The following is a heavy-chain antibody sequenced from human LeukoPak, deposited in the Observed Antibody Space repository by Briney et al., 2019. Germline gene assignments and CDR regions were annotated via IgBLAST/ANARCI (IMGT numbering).Heavy chain of an antibody. CDR3: ARGSRQLYYFDY. CDR2: IHRAGRT. D-gene: IGHD1-1*01. V-gene: IGHV4-4*02. J-gene: IGHJ4*02. CDR1: GVSISSSEW. Sequence: PSGTLSLTCAVSGVSISSSEWWIWVRQPPGQGLEWIGEIHRAGRTKYNPSLKSRVTISVDASKTQFSLKLNSVTAADTAVYYCARGSRQLYYFDYWGQGTLVTVSS.